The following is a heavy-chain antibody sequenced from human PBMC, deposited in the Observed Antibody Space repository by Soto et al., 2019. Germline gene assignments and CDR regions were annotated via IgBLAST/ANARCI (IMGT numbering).Heavy chain of an antibody. J-gene: IGHJ6*02. CDR2: IATAGDT. V-gene: IGHV3-13*01. CDR3: ARDKHGMDV. Sequence: EVQLVESGGGLVQPGGSLRLSCAASGFTLSNYDMHWVRQGTGKGLEWVSAIATAGDTYYPGSVKGRFTISRENAKNSLYLQMNILRAGDTAVYYCARDKHGMDVWGQGTTVTVSS. CDR1: GFTLSNYD.